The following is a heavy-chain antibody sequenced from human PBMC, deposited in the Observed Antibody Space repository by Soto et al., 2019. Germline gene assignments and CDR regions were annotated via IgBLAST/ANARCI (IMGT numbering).Heavy chain of an antibody. Sequence: GGSLRLSCAASGFTFDDYAMHRVRQAPGKGLEWVSGISWNSGSIGYADSVKGRFTISRDNAKNSLYLQMNSLRAEDTALYYCAKASHVGDEAFDIWGQGTMVTVSS. V-gene: IGHV3-9*01. CDR3: AKASHVGDEAFDI. J-gene: IGHJ3*02. D-gene: IGHD3-16*01. CDR1: GFTFDDYA. CDR2: ISWNSGSI.